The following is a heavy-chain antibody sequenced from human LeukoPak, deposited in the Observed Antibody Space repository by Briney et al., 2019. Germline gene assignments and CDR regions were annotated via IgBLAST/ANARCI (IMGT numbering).Heavy chain of an antibody. D-gene: IGHD6-13*01. CDR3: ARGPVFSSSWDGYYYYMDV. CDR1: GGTFSSYA. CDR2: IIPIFGTA. V-gene: IGHV1-69*13. J-gene: IGHJ6*03. Sequence: ASVKVSXKASGGTFSSYAISWVRQAPGQGLEWMGGIIPIFGTANYAQKFQGRVTITADESTSTAYMELSSLRSEDTAVYYCARGPVFSSSWDGYYYYMDVWGKGTTVTVSS.